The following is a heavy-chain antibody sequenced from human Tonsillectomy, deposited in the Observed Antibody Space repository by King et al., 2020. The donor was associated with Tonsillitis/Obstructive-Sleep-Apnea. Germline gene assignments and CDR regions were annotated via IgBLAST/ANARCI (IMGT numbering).Heavy chain of an antibody. D-gene: IGHD2-15*01. CDR2: IKRKTDGGTT. CDR1: GFTFTNAW. V-gene: IGHV3-15*07. Sequence: VQLVESGGGLVKPGGSLRLSCAASGFTFTNAWMNWVRQAPGKGLEWVGHIKRKTDGGTTEYAAPVKGRFTISRDDSKSTLYLQMNSLKTEDTAMYYCTTVPMLIVMVAAQNAIYYGGQGTLVTVSS. J-gene: IGHJ4*02. CDR3: TTVPMLIVMVAAQNAIYY.